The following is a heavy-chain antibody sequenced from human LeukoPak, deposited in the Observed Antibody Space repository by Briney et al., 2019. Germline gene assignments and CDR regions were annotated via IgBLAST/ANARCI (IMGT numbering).Heavy chain of an antibody. CDR1: GGTFSSYA. V-gene: IGHV1-69*13. CDR2: IIPIFGTA. J-gene: IGHJ6*02. Sequence: SVKVSCKASGGTFSSYAISWVRQAPGQGLEWMGGIIPIFGTANYAQKFQGRVTITADESTSTAYMELSSLRSEDTAVYYCARELGFGSGSFRGMDVWGQGTTVTVSS. CDR3: ARELGFGSGSFRGMDV. D-gene: IGHD3-10*01.